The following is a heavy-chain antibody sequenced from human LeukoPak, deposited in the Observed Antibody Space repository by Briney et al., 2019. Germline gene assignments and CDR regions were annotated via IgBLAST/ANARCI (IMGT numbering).Heavy chain of an antibody. CDR1: GGTFSNYA. Sequence: AASVKVSCKTPGGTFSNYAISWVRQAPGLGLEWMGRIIPFLNITNYAQRFRGRVTITADKSTRTAYMGLSSLRSDDTAVFYCASQDHYYDTSGFRFDYWGQGTLVTVSS. D-gene: IGHD3-22*01. V-gene: IGHV1-69*04. J-gene: IGHJ4*02. CDR2: IIPFLNIT. CDR3: ASQDHYYDTSGFRFDY.